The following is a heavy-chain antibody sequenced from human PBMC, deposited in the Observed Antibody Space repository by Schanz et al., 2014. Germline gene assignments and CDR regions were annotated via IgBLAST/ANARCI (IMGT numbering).Heavy chain of an antibody. V-gene: IGHV3-30*04. CDR2: ISTDGTNT. CDR3: ARSMIIVDKAFDY. J-gene: IGHJ4*02. D-gene: IGHD3-22*01. CDR1: GFTFRGHA. Sequence: QVQLVESGGGVVQPGRSLRLSCAASGFTFRGHAMHWVRQAPGKGLEKVADISTDGTNTYYADSVKGRFTIARDNSKNTLYLQMNSRRVEDTAGYYCARSMIIVDKAFDYWGQGTLVTVSP.